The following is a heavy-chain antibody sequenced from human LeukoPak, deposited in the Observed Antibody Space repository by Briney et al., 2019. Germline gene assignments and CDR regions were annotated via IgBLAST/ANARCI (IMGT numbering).Heavy chain of an antibody. V-gene: IGHV3-30*04. D-gene: IGHD6-19*01. CDR2: ISYDGSNK. CDR3: ARNGWQWLSNLPDY. J-gene: IGHJ4*02. Sequence: AGRSLRLSCAASGFTFSSYAMHWVRQAPGKGLEWVAVISYDGSNKYYADSVKGRFTISRDNSKNTLYLQMNSLRAEDTAVYHCARNGWQWLSNLPDYWGQGTLVTVSS. CDR1: GFTFSSYA.